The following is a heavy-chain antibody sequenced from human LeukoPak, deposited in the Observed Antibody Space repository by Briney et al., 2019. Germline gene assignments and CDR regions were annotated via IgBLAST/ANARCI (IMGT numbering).Heavy chain of an antibody. CDR2: IYYSGST. V-gene: IGHV4-61*01. Sequence: SETLSLTCTVSGGSVSSGSFHWSWIRQPPGKGLEWIGYIYYSGSTNYNPSLKSRVTISVDTSKNQFSLKLSSVTAADTAVYYCARVIGYSGYDAFDYWGQGTLVTVSS. J-gene: IGHJ4*02. CDR3: ARVIGYSGYDAFDY. D-gene: IGHD5-12*01. CDR1: GGSVSSGSFH.